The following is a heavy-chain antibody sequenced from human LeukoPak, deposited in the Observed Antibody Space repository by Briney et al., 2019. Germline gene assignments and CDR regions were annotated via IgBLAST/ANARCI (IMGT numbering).Heavy chain of an antibody. CDR3: ARALRIAADWFDP. Sequence: ASVRISCTASGYTFTTYGITWVRQAPGQGLEWMGWISAYNGDTSYAQNLQDRVTMATDTSTSTAYMELRSLISDDTAVYYCARALRIAADWFDPWGQGTLVTVSS. D-gene: IGHD6-13*01. J-gene: IGHJ5*02. CDR2: ISAYNGDT. CDR1: GYTFTTYG. V-gene: IGHV1-18*01.